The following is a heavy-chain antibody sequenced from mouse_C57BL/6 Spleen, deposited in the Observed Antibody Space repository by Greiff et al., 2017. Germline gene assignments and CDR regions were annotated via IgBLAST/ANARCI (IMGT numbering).Heavy chain of an antibody. J-gene: IGHJ4*01. V-gene: IGHV1-61*01. Sequence: VQLQQPGAELVRPGSSVKLSCKASGYTFTSYWMDWVKQRPGQGLEWIGNIYPSDSETHYNQKFKDKATLTVDKSSSTAYMQLSSLTSEDSAVYYCAREGYDYDKAMDYWGQGTSVTVSS. CDR3: AREGYDYDKAMDY. CDR1: GYTFTSYW. CDR2: IYPSDSET. D-gene: IGHD2-4*01.